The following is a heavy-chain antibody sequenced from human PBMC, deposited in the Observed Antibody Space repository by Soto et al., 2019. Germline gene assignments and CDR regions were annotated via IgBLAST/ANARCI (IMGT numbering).Heavy chain of an antibody. CDR1: GFTFSSYA. Sequence: GGSLRLSCAASGFTFSSYAMSWVRQAPGKGLEWVSAISGSGGSTYYADSVKGRFTISRDNSKNTLYLQMNSLRAEDTAVYYCAKGVGVATTNYYYYYGMDVWGQGTTVTVSS. CDR3: AKGVGVATTNYYYYYGMDV. V-gene: IGHV3-23*01. D-gene: IGHD5-12*01. CDR2: ISGSGGST. J-gene: IGHJ6*02.